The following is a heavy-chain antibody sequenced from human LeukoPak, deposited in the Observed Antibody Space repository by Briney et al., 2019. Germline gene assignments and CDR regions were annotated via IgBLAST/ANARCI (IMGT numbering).Heavy chain of an antibody. V-gene: IGHV1-69*05. J-gene: IGHJ4*02. Sequence: GASVKVSCKASGGTFSSYAISWVRQAPGQGLEWMGGIIPIFGTANYAQKFQGRVTMTRDTSTSTVYMELSSLRSEDTAVYYCARGYIVATGVDYWGQGTLVTVSS. CDR3: ARGYIVATGVDY. CDR1: GGTFSSYA. CDR2: IIPIFGTA. D-gene: IGHD5-12*01.